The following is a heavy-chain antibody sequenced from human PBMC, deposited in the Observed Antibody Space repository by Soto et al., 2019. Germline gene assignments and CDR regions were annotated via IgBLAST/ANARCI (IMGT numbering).Heavy chain of an antibody. CDR3: ASSIAARGVRSYYFDY. D-gene: IGHD6-6*01. CDR2: IYHSGST. Sequence: LSLTCAVSGGSISSGGYSWSWIRQPPGKGLEWIGYIYHSGSTYYNPSLKSRVTISVDRSKNQFSLKLSSVTAADTAVYYCASSIAARGVRSYYFDYWGQGTLVTVSS. V-gene: IGHV4-30-2*01. CDR1: GGSISSGGYS. J-gene: IGHJ4*02.